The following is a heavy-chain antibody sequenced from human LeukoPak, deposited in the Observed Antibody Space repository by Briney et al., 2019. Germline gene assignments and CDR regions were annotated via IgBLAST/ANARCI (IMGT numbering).Heavy chain of an antibody. CDR3: AKDPYGTRYFDY. D-gene: IGHD2-2*01. CDR2: LSGSGYNT. V-gene: IGHV3-23*01. Sequence: GVSLRLSCAASGFTFSSRALSWVRQAPGKGLEWVSSLSGSGYNTYYADSVKGRFTISRDNSKNTVYLQMNSLRAEDTAVYYCAKDPYGTRYFDYWGQGTLATVSS. J-gene: IGHJ4*02. CDR1: GFTFSSRA.